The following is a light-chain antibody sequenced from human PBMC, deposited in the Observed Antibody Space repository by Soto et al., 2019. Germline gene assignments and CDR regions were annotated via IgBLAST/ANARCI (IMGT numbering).Light chain of an antibody. CDR2: AAS. CDR3: QQSYSTPT. V-gene: IGKV1-39*01. Sequence: ESQMTQSPSSLSASVGDRVTITCRASQSISSYLNWYQQKPGKAPKLLIYAASSLQSGVPSRFSGSGSGTDFTLTISSLQPEDFATYYCQQSYSTPTFGQGTKVDIK. CDR1: QSISSY. J-gene: IGKJ1*01.